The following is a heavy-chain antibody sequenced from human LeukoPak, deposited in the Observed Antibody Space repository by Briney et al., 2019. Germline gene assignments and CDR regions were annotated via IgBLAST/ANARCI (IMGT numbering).Heavy chain of an antibody. Sequence: PGGSLRLSCAASGFTFSDYYMSWIRQAPGKGLEWVSYISSSSSYTNYADSVKGRFTISRDNAMNSLYLQMNSLRAEDTAVYYCASSSEVTHFDYWGQGTLVTVSS. CDR2: ISSSSSYT. D-gene: IGHD2-21*02. J-gene: IGHJ4*02. V-gene: IGHV3-11*03. CDR1: GFTFSDYY. CDR3: ASSSEVTHFDY.